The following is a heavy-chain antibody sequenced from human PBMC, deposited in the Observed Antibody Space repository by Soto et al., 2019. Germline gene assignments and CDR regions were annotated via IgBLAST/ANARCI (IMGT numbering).Heavy chain of an antibody. CDR2: ISPASDST. V-gene: IGHV3-48*02. Sequence: GVSLRLSCAASGFIFSHRGMIWVRQAPGKGLEWLSYISPASDSTHYSNSVKGRFSIFRDNARDSLYLQMNSLRDDETGVYYCATVDGPTVTTMFFDYWGQGILVTVSS. CDR1: GFIFSHRG. J-gene: IGHJ4*02. D-gene: IGHD5-12*01. CDR3: ATVDGPTVTTMFFDY.